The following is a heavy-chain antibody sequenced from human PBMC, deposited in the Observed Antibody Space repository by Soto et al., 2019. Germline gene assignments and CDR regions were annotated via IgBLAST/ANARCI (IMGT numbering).Heavy chain of an antibody. V-gene: IGHV4-59*08. CDR3: ASHRLVQSWFDP. Sequence: QVQLQESGPGLVKPSETLSLTCTVSGGSISSYYWSWIRQPPGKGLEWIGYIYDSGSTNYNPSLKRRVTTSVDTAKSQFSVKLSSVTAADTAVYYCASHRLVQSWFDPRGQGTLVTVS. CDR1: GGSISSYY. CDR2: IYDSGST. J-gene: IGHJ5*02. D-gene: IGHD6-19*01.